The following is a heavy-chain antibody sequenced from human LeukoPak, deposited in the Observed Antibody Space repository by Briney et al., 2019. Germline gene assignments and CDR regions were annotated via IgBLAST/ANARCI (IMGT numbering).Heavy chain of an antibody. J-gene: IGHJ4*02. V-gene: IGHV1-2*02. CDR2: INPNSGGT. Sequence: ASVKVSCKASGYTFTSYGISWVRQAPGQGLEWMGWINPNSGGTNYAQKFQGRVTMTRDTSISTAYMELSRLRSDDTAVYYCARDPAGTEFDYWGQGTLVTVSS. CDR3: ARDPAGTEFDY. CDR1: GYTFTSYG.